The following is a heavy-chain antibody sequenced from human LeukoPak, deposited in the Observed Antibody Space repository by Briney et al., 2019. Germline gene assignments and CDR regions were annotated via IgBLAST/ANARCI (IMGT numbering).Heavy chain of an antibody. V-gene: IGHV4-34*01. CDR3: ARSYGSGSYYNVLFH. Sequence: SETLSLTCAVYGGSFSGYYWSWIRQPPRKGLEWIGEINHSGSTNYNPSLKSRVTISVDTSKNQFSLKLSSVTAADTAVYYCARSYGSGSYYNVLFHWGQGTLVTVSS. CDR1: GGSFSGYY. CDR2: INHSGST. D-gene: IGHD3-10*01. J-gene: IGHJ4*02.